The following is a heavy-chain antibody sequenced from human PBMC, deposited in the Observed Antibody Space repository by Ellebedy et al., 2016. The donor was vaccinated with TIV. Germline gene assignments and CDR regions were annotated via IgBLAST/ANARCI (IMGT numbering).Heavy chain of an antibody. V-gene: IGHV4-39*07. Sequence: SETLSLTXTVSGGSISGSSYYWGWIRQPPGKGLEWIGSIYYSGSTYYNPSLKSRVTISVDTSKNQFSLKLNSVTAADTAVYYCARDAVAGGFDYWGQGTLVTVSS. CDR1: GGSISGSSYY. CDR3: ARDAVAGGFDY. J-gene: IGHJ4*02. D-gene: IGHD6-19*01. CDR2: IYYSGST.